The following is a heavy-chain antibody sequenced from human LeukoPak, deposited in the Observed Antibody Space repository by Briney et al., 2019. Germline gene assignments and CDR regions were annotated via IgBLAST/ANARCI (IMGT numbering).Heavy chain of an antibody. CDR2: IYHSGNT. CDR3: ASARRAAVAGRPVA. CDR1: GASMRRNY. J-gene: IGHJ1*01. Sequence: PSETLSLTCDVSGASMRRNYWSRIGQPPGKGLEWIGYIYHSGNTNYSPSLESRVTMSVDESKNQFSLRVHFVSAADTAVYYCASARRAAVAGRPVAGGEGTLVTVSS. V-gene: IGHV4-4*09. D-gene: IGHD6-19*01.